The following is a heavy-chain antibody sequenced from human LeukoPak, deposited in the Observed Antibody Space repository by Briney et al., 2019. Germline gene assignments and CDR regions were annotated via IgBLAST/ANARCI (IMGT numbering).Heavy chain of an antibody. CDR1: GFTFSSYA. CDR2: ISGSGGVT. CDR3: AKWPEGATPKFHY. Sequence: GSLRLSCAASGFTFSSYAMSWVRQAPGKGLEWVSTISGSGGVTYYPDSVRGRFTISRDNSKNTLHLQMDSLRAEDTAIYYCAKWPEGATPKFHYWGQGTLVTVSS. J-gene: IGHJ4*02. V-gene: IGHV3-23*01. D-gene: IGHD1-26*01.